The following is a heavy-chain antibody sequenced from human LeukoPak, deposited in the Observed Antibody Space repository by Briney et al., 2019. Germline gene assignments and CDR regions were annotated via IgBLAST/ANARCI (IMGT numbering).Heavy chain of an antibody. CDR2: IYSGGST. D-gene: IGHD6-19*01. J-gene: IGHJ4*02. V-gene: IGHV3-53*01. CDR1: GFTVSSNY. Sequence: PGGSLRLSCAASGFTVSSNYMNWVRQAPGKGLEWVSVIYSGGSTYYADSVKGRFTISRDNSKNTLYLQMNSPRAEDTAVYYCARGHSSEGFDYWGQGTLVTVSS. CDR3: ARGHSSEGFDY.